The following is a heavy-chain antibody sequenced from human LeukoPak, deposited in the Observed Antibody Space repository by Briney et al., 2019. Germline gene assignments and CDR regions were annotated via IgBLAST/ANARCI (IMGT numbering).Heavy chain of an antibody. Sequence: PGRSLRLSCADSGFTFDGYAMLWVRPAPGRGRGGGSGICWDSGSIGYADSVKGRFSISTDTAKNSLSLQMNSLRAEDMALYYCAKDTDKMGRGVIKDWGQGTLVTVSS. CDR1: GFTFDGYA. J-gene: IGHJ4*02. D-gene: IGHD3-10*01. V-gene: IGHV3-9*03. CDR3: AKDTDKMGRGVIKD. CDR2: ICWDSGSI.